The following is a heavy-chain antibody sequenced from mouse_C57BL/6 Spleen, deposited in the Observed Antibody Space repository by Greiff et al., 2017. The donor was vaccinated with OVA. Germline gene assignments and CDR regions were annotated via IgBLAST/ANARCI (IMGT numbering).Heavy chain of an antibody. Sequence: EVKLQESGPGLVKPSQSLSLTCSVTGYSITSGYYWNWIRQFPGNKLEWMGYISYDGSNNYNPSLKNRISITRDTSKNQFFLKLNSVTTEDTATYYCARGDALPSMDYWGQGTSVTVSS. CDR2: ISYDGSN. J-gene: IGHJ4*01. CDR1: GYSITSGYY. D-gene: IGHD2-10*01. CDR3: ARGDALPSMDY. V-gene: IGHV3-6*01.